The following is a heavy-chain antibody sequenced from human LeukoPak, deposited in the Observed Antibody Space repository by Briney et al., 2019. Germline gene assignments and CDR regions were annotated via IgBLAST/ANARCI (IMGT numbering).Heavy chain of an antibody. CDR1: GGSFSDYY. CDR2: IRHGGSS. J-gene: IGHJ5*01. Sequence: SETLSLTCAVYGGSFSDYYWNWIRQPPGKGLEWIGEIRHGGSSNYNPSLKSRVTISVDTSKNHSSVKLSSVTAADPAVYYCARGVDTPITYKWFASWGQGTQVTVSS. D-gene: IGHD1-20*01. V-gene: IGHV4-34*01. CDR3: ARGVDTPITYKWFAS.